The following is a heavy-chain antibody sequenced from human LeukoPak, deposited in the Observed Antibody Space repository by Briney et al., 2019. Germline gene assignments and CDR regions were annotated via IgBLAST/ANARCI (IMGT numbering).Heavy chain of an antibody. J-gene: IGHJ3*02. CDR3: ARVPHGAFDI. V-gene: IGHV3-30-3*01. CDR1: GFTFSSYA. CDR2: ISYDGSNK. Sequence: PGGSLRLSCAASGFTFSSYAMHWVRQVPGKGLEWVAVISYDGSNKYYADSVKGRFTISRDNSKNTLYLQMNSLRAEDTAVYYCARVPHGAFDIWGQGTMVTVSS.